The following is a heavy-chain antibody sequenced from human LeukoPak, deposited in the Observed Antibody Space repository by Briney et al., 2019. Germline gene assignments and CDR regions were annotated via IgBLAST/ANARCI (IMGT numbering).Heavy chain of an antibody. D-gene: IGHD3-10*01. CDR3: ARVYYYGSGSYYNTGFFDY. CDR2: VYYSGNT. CDR1: GGSLTSYY. J-gene: IGHJ4*02. Sequence: PSETLSLTCTVSGGSLTSYYWNWIRQSPGKGLEWIAYVYYSGNTHYNPYLKSRVTVSVDTSKNQFSLKLSSVTAADTAVYYCARVYYYGSGSYYNTGFFDYWGQGTLVTVSS. V-gene: IGHV4-59*01.